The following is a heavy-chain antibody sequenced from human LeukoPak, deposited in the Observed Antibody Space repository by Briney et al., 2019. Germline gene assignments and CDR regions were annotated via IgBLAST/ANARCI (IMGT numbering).Heavy chain of an antibody. CDR3: ARDPYSVVVVPAAIPLYGMDV. Sequence: GGSLRLSCAASGFTFSSYAMHWVRQAPGKGREGVAVISYDGSNKYYADSVKGRFTISRDNSKNTLYLQMNSLRAEDTAVYYCARDPYSVVVVPAAIPLYGMDVWGQGTTVTVSS. CDR2: ISYDGSNK. V-gene: IGHV3-30-3*01. D-gene: IGHD2-2*01. J-gene: IGHJ6*02. CDR1: GFTFSSYA.